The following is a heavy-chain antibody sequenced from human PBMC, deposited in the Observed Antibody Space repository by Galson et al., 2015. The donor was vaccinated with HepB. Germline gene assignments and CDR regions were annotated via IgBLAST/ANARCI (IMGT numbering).Heavy chain of an antibody. D-gene: IGHD3/OR15-3a*01. J-gene: IGHJ4*02. CDR2: IYPADSDT. Sequence: QSGAEVKKPGESLEISCKGSGYSFSNYWIAWVRQMPGKGLEWMGIIYPADSDTRYSPSFQGQVTFSVDKSVSTAYLQWSSLKAADTAMYYCARRDGLSRADDYWGQGTLVTVSS. CDR1: GYSFSNYW. CDR3: ARRDGLSRADDY. V-gene: IGHV5-51*03.